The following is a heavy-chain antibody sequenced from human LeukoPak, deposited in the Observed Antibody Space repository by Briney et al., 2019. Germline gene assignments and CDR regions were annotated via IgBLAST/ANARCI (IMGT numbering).Heavy chain of an antibody. V-gene: IGHV3-21*01. CDR3: ARDYYDSRGDY. CDR1: GFTFSSYS. D-gene: IGHD3-22*01. Sequence: GGSLRLSCAASGFTFSSYSMNWVRQAPGKGLEWVSSISSSSYIYYADSVKGRFTISRDNAKNSLYLQMNSLRAEDTAVYYCARDYYDSRGDYWDQGTLVTVSS. CDR2: ISSSSYI. J-gene: IGHJ4*02.